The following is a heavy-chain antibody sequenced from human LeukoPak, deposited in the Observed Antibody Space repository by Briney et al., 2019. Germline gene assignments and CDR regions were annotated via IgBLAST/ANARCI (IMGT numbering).Heavy chain of an antibody. D-gene: IGHD2-2*01. CDR1: GYTFTGYY. V-gene: IGHV1-2*02. J-gene: IGHJ4*02. CDR3: ARVERVVVAALCY. Sequence: GASVKVSCKASGYTFTGYYMHWVRQAPGQGLEWMGWINPNSGGTNYAQKFQGRVTMTRDTSISTAYMELSRLRSDDTAVYYCARVERVVVAALCYWGQGTLVTVSS. CDR2: INPNSGGT.